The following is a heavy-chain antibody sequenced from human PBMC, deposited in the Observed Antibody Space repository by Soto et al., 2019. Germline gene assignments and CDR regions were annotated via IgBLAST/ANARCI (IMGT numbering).Heavy chain of an antibody. Sequence: SETLSLTCTVSGGSVSSGSYYWSWIRQPPGKGLEWIGYIYYSGSTNYNPSLKSRVTISVDTSKNQFSLKLSSVTAADTAVYYCARAPSLVAYYFDYWGRGTLVTVSS. CDR2: IYYSGST. V-gene: IGHV4-61*01. D-gene: IGHD2-15*01. CDR3: ARAPSLVAYYFDY. J-gene: IGHJ4*02. CDR1: GGSVSSGSYY.